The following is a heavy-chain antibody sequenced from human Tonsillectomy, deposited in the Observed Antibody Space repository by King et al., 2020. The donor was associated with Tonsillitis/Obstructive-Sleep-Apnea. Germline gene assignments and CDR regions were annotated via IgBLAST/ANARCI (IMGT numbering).Heavy chain of an antibody. CDR2: ISSSSSYI. V-gene: IGHV3-21*01. Sequence: VQLVESGGGLVKPGGSLRLSCAASGFTFSSYSMNWVRQAPGKGLEWVSSISSSSSYIYYADSVKGRLTISRDNAKNSLYLQMNSLRAEDTAVYYCAISNPPNSNWFDPWGQGTLVTVSS. CDR3: AISNPPNSNWFDP. CDR1: GFTFSSYS. J-gene: IGHJ5*02. D-gene: IGHD4-11*01.